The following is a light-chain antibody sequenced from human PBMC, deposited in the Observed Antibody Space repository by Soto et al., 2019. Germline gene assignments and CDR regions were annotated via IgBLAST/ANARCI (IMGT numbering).Light chain of an antibody. Sequence: EIVLTQSPATLSLPPGERATLSCRASQTIDNTLAWYQRKPGQAPRLLIYDASTRATGVPARFSGSGSGTDFTLTISSLQSEDFAVYYRPHYPYWPYTFGQGTKVDI. CDR2: DAS. CDR1: QTIDNT. CDR3: PHYPYWPYT. J-gene: IGKJ2*01. V-gene: IGKV3-15*01.